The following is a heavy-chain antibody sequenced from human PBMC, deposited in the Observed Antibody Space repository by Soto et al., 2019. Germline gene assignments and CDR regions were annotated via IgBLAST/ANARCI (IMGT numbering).Heavy chain of an antibody. J-gene: IGHJ4*02. CDR3: ARDKTHGSGSYYFDY. Sequence: SETLSLTCTVSGGSISSGDYYWSWIRQPPGKGLEWIGYIYYSGSTYYNPSLKSRVTISVDTSKNQFSLKLSSVTAADTAVYYCARDKTHGSGSYYFDYWGQGTLVTVSS. CDR2: IYYSGST. CDR1: GGSISSGDYY. D-gene: IGHD3-10*01. V-gene: IGHV4-30-4*01.